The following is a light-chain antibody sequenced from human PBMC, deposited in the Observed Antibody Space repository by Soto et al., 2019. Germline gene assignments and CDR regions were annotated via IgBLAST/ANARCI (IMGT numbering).Light chain of an antibody. CDR3: QSYDSSLSAYV. J-gene: IGLJ1*01. CDR1: SSNIGDNP. CDR2: IND. V-gene: IGLV1-44*01. Sequence: QSVLTQPPSASGTPGQRITISCSGSSSNIGDNPVNWYQQLPGAAPKLLIYINDQRPSGVPDRFSGSKSGTSASLAITGLQAEDEADYHCQSYDSSLSAYVFGTGTKVTVL.